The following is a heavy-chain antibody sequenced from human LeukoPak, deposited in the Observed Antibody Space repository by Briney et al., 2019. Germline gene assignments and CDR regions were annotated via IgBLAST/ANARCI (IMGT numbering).Heavy chain of an antibody. Sequence: ASVKVSCKASGYTFTSYDINWVRQATGQGLEWMGWMNPNSGNTGYAQKFQGRVTMTRNTSISTAYMELSSLRSEDTAVYYCARELNIVGDFPGYWGQGTLVTVSS. D-gene: IGHD1-26*01. CDR2: MNPNSGNT. J-gene: IGHJ4*02. V-gene: IGHV1-8*01. CDR3: ARELNIVGDFPGY. CDR1: GYTFTSYD.